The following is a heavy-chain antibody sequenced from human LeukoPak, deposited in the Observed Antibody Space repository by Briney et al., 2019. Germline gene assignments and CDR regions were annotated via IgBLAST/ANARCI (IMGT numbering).Heavy chain of an antibody. Sequence: SVKVSCKASGGTFSSYAISWVRQAPGQGLEWMGGIIPIFGTANYAQKFQGRVTITADESTSTAYMELSSLRSEDTAVYYCARDGYYDSSGYDYYYMDVWGKGTTVTVSS. V-gene: IGHV1-69*01. CDR1: GGTFSSYA. CDR3: ARDGYYDSSGYDYYYMDV. J-gene: IGHJ6*03. D-gene: IGHD3-22*01. CDR2: IIPIFGTA.